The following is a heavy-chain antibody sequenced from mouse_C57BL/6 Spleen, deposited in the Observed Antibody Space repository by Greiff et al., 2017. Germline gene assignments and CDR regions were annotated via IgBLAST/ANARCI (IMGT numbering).Heavy chain of an antibody. Sequence: VQLQQSGPELVKPGASVKISCKSSGYSFTGYYMNWVKQSPEKSLEWIGEINPSTGGTTYNQKFKAKDTLTVDKSSSTAYMQLKSLTSEDSAVYYCARVDYSNLYWYFDVWGTGTTVTVSS. CDR1: GYSFTGYY. CDR2: INPSTGGT. J-gene: IGHJ1*03. D-gene: IGHD2-5*01. V-gene: IGHV1-42*01. CDR3: ARVDYSNLYWYFDV.